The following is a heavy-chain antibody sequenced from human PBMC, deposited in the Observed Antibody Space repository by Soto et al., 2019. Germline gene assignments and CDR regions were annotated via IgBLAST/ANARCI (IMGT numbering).Heavy chain of an antibody. V-gene: IGHV3-33*01. CDR3: ARIQLDTIMALDC. Sequence: QVQLVESGGGVVQPGRSLRLSCAVSGFTFNTYGFHWVRQAPGKGLEWVSGIWADGNNKYYSASVKGRFTISRDSSKNTLLLQMNSLRVEDTAVYYCARIQLDTIMALDCWGQGTLVTVSS. D-gene: IGHD1-1*01. CDR1: GFTFNTYG. CDR2: IWADGNNK. J-gene: IGHJ4*02.